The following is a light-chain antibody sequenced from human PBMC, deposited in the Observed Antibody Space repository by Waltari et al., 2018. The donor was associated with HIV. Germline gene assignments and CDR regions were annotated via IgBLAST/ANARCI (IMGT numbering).Light chain of an antibody. Sequence: QSALTQPLSVSGSPGPSVTISCTGTSRYIGIYPYVSWYQQHPGKAPKLLIAAVTRRPSGVPDRFSGSKSGNTASLTISGLQADDEADYYCCSYAGNFIYVFGTGTKVTVL. V-gene: IGLV2-11*01. CDR3: CSYAGNFIYV. J-gene: IGLJ1*01. CDR1: SRYIGIYPY. CDR2: AVT.